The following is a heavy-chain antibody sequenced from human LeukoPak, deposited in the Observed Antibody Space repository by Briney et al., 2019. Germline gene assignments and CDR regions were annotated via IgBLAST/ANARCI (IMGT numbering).Heavy chain of an antibody. CDR2: ICWNSGSI. J-gene: IGHJ6*02. D-gene: IGHD3-9*01. CDR1: GFTFDDYA. V-gene: IGHV3-9*01. CDR3: AKDKGHHYDILTGPVSMDV. Sequence: GGSLRLSCAASGFTFDDYAMHLVRPAPGKGLEWVSGICWNSGSIGYADSVKGRFTISRDNAKNSLYLQMNSLRAEDTALYYCAKDKGHHYDILTGPVSMDVWGQGTTVTVSS.